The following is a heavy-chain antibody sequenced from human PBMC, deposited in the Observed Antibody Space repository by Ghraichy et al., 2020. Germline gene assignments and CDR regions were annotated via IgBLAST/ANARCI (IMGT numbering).Heavy chain of an antibody. CDR2: IYPGDSDT. CDR3: ASHRFIGYYAFAF. Sequence: GESLNISCKASGYSFTSYWIGWVRQMPGKGLEWMGIIYPGDSDTKYSPSFQGQVTISADKSISTAYLQWSSLKASDTAMYYCASHRFIGYYAFAFWGQGTLVSVSS. D-gene: IGHD5-12*01. V-gene: IGHV5-51*01. CDR1: GYSFTSYW. J-gene: IGHJ4*02.